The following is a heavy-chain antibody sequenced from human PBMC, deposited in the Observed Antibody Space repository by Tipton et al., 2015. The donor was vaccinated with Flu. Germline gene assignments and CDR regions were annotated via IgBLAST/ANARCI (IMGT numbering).Heavy chain of an antibody. CDR2: VFHSGLT. J-gene: IGHJ5*02. CDR1: GGSINSTTHY. Sequence: TLSLTCTISGGSINSTTHYWGWVRQLPGRGLEGIATVFHSGLTYYNPSLRSRVSISADTSKNQFSLRMNSVTAADAATYYCARDFHPTISWFDPWGQGTQVTVSS. V-gene: IGHV4-39*07. CDR3: ARDFHPTISWFDP. D-gene: IGHD3-10*01.